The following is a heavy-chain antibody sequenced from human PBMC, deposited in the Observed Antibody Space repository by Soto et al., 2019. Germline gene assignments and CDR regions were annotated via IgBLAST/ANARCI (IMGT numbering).Heavy chain of an antibody. J-gene: IGHJ4*02. D-gene: IGHD1-1*01. V-gene: IGHV1-2*04. CDR1: GYTFTSHD. CDR3: ARGTDRVVWKPFDY. Sequence: QVQLVQSGAEVKKPGASVKVSCKASGYTFTSHDINWMRQATGQGLEWMGWMNPNSGHTNYAQKFQGWVTMTRDTSISTAYMELSRLRSDDTAVYYCARGTDRVVWKPFDYWGQGTLVTVSS. CDR2: MNPNSGHT.